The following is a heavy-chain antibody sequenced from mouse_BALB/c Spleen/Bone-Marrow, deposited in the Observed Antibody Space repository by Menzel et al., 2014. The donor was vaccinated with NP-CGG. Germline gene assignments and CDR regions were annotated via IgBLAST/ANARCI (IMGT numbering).Heavy chain of an antibody. Sequence: QVQLKQSGAELVRPGSSVKISCKASGYAFSNYWMNWMMQRPGQGLEWIGQIYPGDGDTNYNGEFKGKATLTADKSSNTAYMQLSSLTSEDSAVYFCASRGDYSYSMDYWGQGTSVTVSS. D-gene: IGHD1-1*01. J-gene: IGHJ4*01. CDR1: GYAFSNYW. CDR2: IYPGDGDT. V-gene: IGHV1-80*01. CDR3: ASRGDYSYSMDY.